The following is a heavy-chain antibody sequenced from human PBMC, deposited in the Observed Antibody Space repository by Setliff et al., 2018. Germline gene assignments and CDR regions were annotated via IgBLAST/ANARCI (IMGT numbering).Heavy chain of an antibody. V-gene: IGHV4-34*01. CDR3: ARDNRARHYMDV. CDR1: GGSFSNYY. J-gene: IGHJ6*03. Sequence: SETLSLTCAVYGGSFSNYYWSWIRQPPGKGLEWIGEISHSGSTNYNPSLKSRVTMSVDTSKNQFSLNLSSVTAADTAVYYCARDNRARHYMDVWGKGTTVTVS. CDR2: ISHSGST. D-gene: IGHD3-10*01.